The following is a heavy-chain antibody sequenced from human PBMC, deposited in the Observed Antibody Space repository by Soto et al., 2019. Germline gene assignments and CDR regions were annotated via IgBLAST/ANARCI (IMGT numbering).Heavy chain of an antibody. CDR1: GSSFSSYG. Sequence: QGQLVESGGGVVQPGRSLRLSCAASGSSFSSYGMEWVRLAPGKGLEWVAATTYDGGIKPYVDSVKGRFNISRDNSKNTPYLQMNNLRVEDTATYYCAGALENPYFFYGLNVWGQGTTVTVSS. CDR2: TTYDGGIK. CDR3: AGALENPYFFYGLNV. J-gene: IGHJ6*02. V-gene: IGHV3-30*03.